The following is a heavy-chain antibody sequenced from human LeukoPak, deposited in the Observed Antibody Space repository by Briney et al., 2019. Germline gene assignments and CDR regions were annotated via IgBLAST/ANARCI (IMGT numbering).Heavy chain of an antibody. CDR2: IYPGDSDT. V-gene: IGHV5-51*01. Sequence: GESLKISCKGSGYSFTSYWIGWVRQMPGKGLEWMGIIYPGDSDTRYSPSFQGQVTISADKSISTAYLQWSSLKASDTAMYYCARQGPDCSSTSCSSLLIYYFDYWGQGTLVTVSS. D-gene: IGHD2-2*01. CDR3: ARQGPDCSSTSCSSLLIYYFDY. J-gene: IGHJ4*02. CDR1: GYSFTSYW.